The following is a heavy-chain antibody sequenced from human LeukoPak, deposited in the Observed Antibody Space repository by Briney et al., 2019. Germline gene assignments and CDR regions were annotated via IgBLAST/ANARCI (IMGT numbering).Heavy chain of an antibody. CDR2: IKQGGSVK. CDR1: GFTFSRHW. Sequence: PGGSLRLSCAASGFTFSRHWMSWVRQAPGKGLEWVADIKQGGSVKNYVDSVRGRFTISRDDAKSSLHLQMSSLRAEDSAIYYCARGPDFGSRSDYLDYWGQGTLISVSS. V-gene: IGHV3-7*01. CDR3: ARGPDFGSRSDYLDY. D-gene: IGHD3-10*01. J-gene: IGHJ4*02.